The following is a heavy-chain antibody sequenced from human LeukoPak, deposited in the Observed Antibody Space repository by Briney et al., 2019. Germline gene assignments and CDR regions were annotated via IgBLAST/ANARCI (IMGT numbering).Heavy chain of an antibody. CDR1: GFTFDDYA. CDR2: ISWNSGSI. CDR3: AKDSTPHSHYYDSSGYGY. V-gene: IGHV3-9*01. Sequence: PGGSLRLSCAASGFTFDDYAMHWVRQAPGKGLEWVSGISWNSGSICYADSVKGRFTISRDNAKNSLYLKMNSLRAEDTALYYCAKDSTPHSHYYDSSGYGYWGQGTLVTVSS. J-gene: IGHJ4*02. D-gene: IGHD3-22*01.